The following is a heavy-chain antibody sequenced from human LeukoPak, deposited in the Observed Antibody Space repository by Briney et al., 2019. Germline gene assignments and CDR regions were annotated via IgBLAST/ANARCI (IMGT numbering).Heavy chain of an antibody. CDR2: SNTGNRNT. V-gene: IGHV1-3*02. CDR1: GYTFTRYA. D-gene: IGHD4-17*01. J-gene: IGHJ3*02. Sequence: ASVKVSCKASGYTFTRYAIHWVRQAPGQRLECMGWSNTGNRNTKYSQQFQGRVTITTDESTSTAYMELSSLRSEDTAVYYCARDEEDDYGDYNDAFDIWGQGTMVTVSS. CDR3: ARDEEDDYGDYNDAFDI.